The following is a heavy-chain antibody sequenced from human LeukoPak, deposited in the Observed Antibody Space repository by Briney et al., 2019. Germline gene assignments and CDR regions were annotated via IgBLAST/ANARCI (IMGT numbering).Heavy chain of an antibody. CDR1: GGSISSYY. CDR3: ARLQRITMNAFDI. CDR2: IYYSGST. V-gene: IGHV4-59*12. Sequence: NPSETLSLTCTVSGGSISSYYWSWIRQPPGKGLEWIGYIYYSGSTNYNPSLKSRVTISVDKSKNQFSLKLRSVTAADTAVYYCARLQRITMNAFDIWGQGTMATVSS. D-gene: IGHD3-22*01. J-gene: IGHJ3*02.